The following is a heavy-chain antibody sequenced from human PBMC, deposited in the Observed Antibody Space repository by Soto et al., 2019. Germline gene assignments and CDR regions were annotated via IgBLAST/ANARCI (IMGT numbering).Heavy chain of an antibody. Sequence: SETLSLTCTVSGGSISSGGYYWSWIRQHPGKGLEWIGYIYYSGSTYYNPSLKSRVTISVDSSKNQFSLKLSSVTAADTAVYYCARALESSIAAAGTWFDPWGQGTLVTVSS. CDR3: ARALESSIAAAGTWFDP. V-gene: IGHV4-31*03. D-gene: IGHD6-13*01. CDR2: IYYSGST. J-gene: IGHJ5*02. CDR1: GGSISSGGYY.